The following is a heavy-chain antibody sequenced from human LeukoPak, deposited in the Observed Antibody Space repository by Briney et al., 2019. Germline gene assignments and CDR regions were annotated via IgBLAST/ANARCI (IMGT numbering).Heavy chain of an antibody. Sequence: GGSLRLSCSASGFIFSNYGIHWIRHAPGKWLEWVAFIRYDGSNEYYADSVKGRFTISRDNSKNTLYLQMNSLRAEDTAVYYCAKDAKSGWSYFDYWGQGNLVTVSS. CDR3: AKDAKSGWSYFDY. D-gene: IGHD6-19*01. CDR1: GFIFSNYG. V-gene: IGHV3-30*02. CDR2: IRYDGSNE. J-gene: IGHJ4*02.